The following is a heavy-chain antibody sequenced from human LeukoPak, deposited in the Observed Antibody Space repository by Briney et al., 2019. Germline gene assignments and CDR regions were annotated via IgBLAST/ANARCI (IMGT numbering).Heavy chain of an antibody. CDR2: INHSGST. CDR3: ARHRRDYYGSGRMYYFDY. D-gene: IGHD3-10*01. CDR1: GGSISSSNW. J-gene: IGHJ4*02. Sequence: SETLSLTCAVSGGSISSSNWWNWVRQPPGKGLEWIGEINHSGSTNYNPSLKSRVTISVDTSKNQFSLKLSSVTAADTAVYYCARHRRDYYGSGRMYYFDYWGQGTLVTVSS. V-gene: IGHV4-4*02.